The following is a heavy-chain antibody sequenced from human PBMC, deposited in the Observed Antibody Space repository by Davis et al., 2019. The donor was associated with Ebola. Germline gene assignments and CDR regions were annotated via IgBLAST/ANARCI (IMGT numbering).Heavy chain of an antibody. V-gene: IGHV3-66*01. Sequence: GGSLRLSCTDPAITLSSYAMTWVRQAPGKGPEWVSVIYSGGSTYYADSVKGRFTISRDNSKNTVFLQMNSLRVEDTAVYFCAREEHSGGWFRGGMDVWGQGTTVTVSS. CDR2: IYSGGST. J-gene: IGHJ6*02. D-gene: IGHD2-15*01. CDR1: AITLSSYA. CDR3: AREEHSGGWFRGGMDV.